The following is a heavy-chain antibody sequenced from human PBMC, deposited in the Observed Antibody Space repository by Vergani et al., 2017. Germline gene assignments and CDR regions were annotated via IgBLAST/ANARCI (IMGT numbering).Heavy chain of an antibody. J-gene: IGHJ4*02. CDR1: GFTVSSYA. CDR3: SGLASFDY. Sequence: QVQLVESGGGVVQPGRSLRLSCAASGFTVSSYAMHWVRQAPGKGLEWVAVISSDGSNKHYADSVKGRFTISRDNSQNTLYLQMDSLTAEDTAIYDQSGLASFDYWGQGTLVTVSS. V-gene: IGHV3-30*03. CDR2: ISSDGSNK. D-gene: IGHD3-3*01.